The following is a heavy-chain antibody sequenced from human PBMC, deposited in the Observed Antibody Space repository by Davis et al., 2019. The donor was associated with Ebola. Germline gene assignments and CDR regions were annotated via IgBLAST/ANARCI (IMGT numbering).Heavy chain of an antibody. D-gene: IGHD5-24*01. V-gene: IGHV4-59*02. Sequence: MPSETLSLTCTVSGASVTSYFWSWFRQPPGKALEWIGYIFHTGSTNYNPSLKSRVTISVDTSKNQFSLKLSSVTAADTAVYYCARVRRDGYLSWGQGTLVTVSS. CDR1: GASVTSYF. CDR3: ARVRRDGYLS. CDR2: IFHTGST. J-gene: IGHJ5*02.